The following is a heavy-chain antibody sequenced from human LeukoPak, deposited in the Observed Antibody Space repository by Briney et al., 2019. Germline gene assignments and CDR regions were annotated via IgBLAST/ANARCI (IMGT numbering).Heavy chain of an antibody. Sequence: PSETLSLTCTVPGGSISSGGYYWSWIRQHPGKGLEWIGYIYYSGSTYYNPSLKSRVTISVDTSKNQFSLKLSSVTAADTAVYCCARWSSGYFNAFDYWGQGTLVTVSS. CDR1: GGSISSGGYY. D-gene: IGHD5-12*01. V-gene: IGHV4-31*03. J-gene: IGHJ4*02. CDR3: ARWSSGYFNAFDY. CDR2: IYYSGST.